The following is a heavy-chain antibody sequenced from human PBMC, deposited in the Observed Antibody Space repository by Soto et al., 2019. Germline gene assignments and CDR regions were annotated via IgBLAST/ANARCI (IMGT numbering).Heavy chain of an antibody. CDR3: ARGRGPRLDY. Sequence: QVQLVESGGGVVQPGRSLRLSCAASGFTFRSYGMHWVRQAPGKGLEWVAVIWYDGSNEYYADSVKGRFTISRDNSKNTLYLQMNSLRAEDTAVYYCARGRGPRLDYWGQGTLVTVSS. J-gene: IGHJ4*02. V-gene: IGHV3-33*01. CDR1: GFTFRSYG. CDR2: IWYDGSNE.